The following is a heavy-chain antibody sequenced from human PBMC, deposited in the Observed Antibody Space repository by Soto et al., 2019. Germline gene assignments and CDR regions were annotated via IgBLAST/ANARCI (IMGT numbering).Heavy chain of an antibody. CDR1: SGSISSSNW. V-gene: IGHV4-4*02. CDR3: ARVPKGYSSGSPSVFDI. CDR2: IYHSGST. Sequence: PSETLSLTCAVSSGSISSSNWWSWVRQPPGKGLEWIGEIYHSGSTNYNPSLKSRVTISVDKSKNQFSLKLSSVTAADTAVYYCARVPKGYSSGSPSVFDIWGQGKMVTVSS. D-gene: IGHD6-19*01. J-gene: IGHJ3*02.